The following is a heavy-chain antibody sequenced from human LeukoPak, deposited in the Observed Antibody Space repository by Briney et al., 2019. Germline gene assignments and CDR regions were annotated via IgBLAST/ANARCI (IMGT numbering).Heavy chain of an antibody. Sequence: SETLSLTCAVSGYSISSGYYWGWIRQPPGKGLEWIGIIYHSGTTYYNPSLKSRVTISVDTSKNQFSLKLSSVTAADTAVYYCARVARAVVGASRPYYFDYWGQGTLVTVSS. V-gene: IGHV4-38-2*01. D-gene: IGHD1-26*01. CDR2: IYHSGTT. CDR3: ARVARAVVGASRPYYFDY. J-gene: IGHJ4*02. CDR1: GYSISSGYY.